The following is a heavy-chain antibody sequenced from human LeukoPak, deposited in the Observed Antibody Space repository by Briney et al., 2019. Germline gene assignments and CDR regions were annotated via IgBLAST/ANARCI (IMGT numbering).Heavy chain of an antibody. CDR2: ISSSSSYI. V-gene: IGHV3-21*01. Sequence: GGSLRLSCAASGFTFSSYSMNWVRQAPGKGLEWVSSISSSSSYIYYADSVRGRFTISRDNAKNSLCLQMNSLRAEDTAVYYCARDGGTYRRYFDYWGQGTLVTVTS. D-gene: IGHD3-16*02. CDR1: GFTFSSYS. CDR3: ARDGGTYRRYFDY. J-gene: IGHJ4*02.